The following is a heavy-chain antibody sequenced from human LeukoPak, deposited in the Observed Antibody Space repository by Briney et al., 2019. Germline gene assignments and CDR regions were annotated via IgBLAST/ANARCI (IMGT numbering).Heavy chain of an antibody. CDR2: ISGSGGST. CDR3: AKDVLRYFDWLFDY. CDR1: GFTFSSYA. V-gene: IGHV3-23*01. D-gene: IGHD3-9*01. J-gene: IGHJ4*02. Sequence: GGSLRLSCAASGFTFSSYAMSWVRQAPGKGLEWVSAISGSGGSTYYADSVKGRFPISRDNSKNTLYLQMNSLRAEDTAVYYCAKDVLRYFDWLFDYWGQGTLVTVSS.